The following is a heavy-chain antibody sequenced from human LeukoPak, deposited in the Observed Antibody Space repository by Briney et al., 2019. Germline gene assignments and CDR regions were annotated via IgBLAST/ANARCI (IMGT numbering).Heavy chain of an antibody. Sequence: GGSLRLSCAASGFTFSDYYMSWIRQAPGKGLEWVSYISSSGSTIYYADSVKGRFTISRDNAKNSLYLQMNSLRAEDTAVYYCASMGYYYDSSGYYRYRGQGTLVTVSS. CDR2: ISSSGSTI. D-gene: IGHD3-22*01. CDR3: ASMGYYYDSSGYYRY. V-gene: IGHV3-11*01. CDR1: GFTFSDYY. J-gene: IGHJ4*02.